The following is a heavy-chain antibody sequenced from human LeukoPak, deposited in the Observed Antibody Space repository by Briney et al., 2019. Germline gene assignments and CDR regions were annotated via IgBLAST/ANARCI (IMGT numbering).Heavy chain of an antibody. V-gene: IGHV3-15*01. D-gene: IGHD3-22*01. CDR3: TGGYYYDSSGYG. J-gene: IGHJ4*02. CDR2: IKSKTDGGTT. Sequence: GGSLRLSCAASGFTFSNAWMSWVRQAPGKGLEWVGRIKSKTDGGTTDYAAPVKGRFTISRDDSKNTLYLQMNSLKTEDTAVYYCTGGYYYDSSGYGWGQGTLVTVSS. CDR1: GFTFSNAW.